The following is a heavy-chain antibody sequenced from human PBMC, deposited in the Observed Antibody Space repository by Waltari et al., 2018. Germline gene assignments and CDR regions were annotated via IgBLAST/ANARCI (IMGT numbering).Heavy chain of an antibody. CDR3: ARVATKTYSSPVPGRPYYYGMDV. J-gene: IGHJ6*02. CDR2: IRSDGSST. Sequence: EEQLVESGGGLAQPGESLRLSCAASGFTFSRYWMDWVRQATGQGLVGVSRIRSDGSSTTYADSVKGRFTISRDNAKNTLYVQMNRLRAEDTAVYYCARVATKTYSSPVPGRPYYYGMDVWGQGTTVTVSS. CDR1: GFTFSRYW. V-gene: IGHV3-74*01. D-gene: IGHD3-22*01.